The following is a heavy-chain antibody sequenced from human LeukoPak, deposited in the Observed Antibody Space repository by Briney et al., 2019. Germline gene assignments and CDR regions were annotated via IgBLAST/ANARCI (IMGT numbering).Heavy chain of an antibody. CDR1: GGTFSSYT. V-gene: IGHV1-69*04. Sequence: SVKVSCKASGGTFSSYTIIWVRQAPGQGLEWMGRIIPILGIANYAQKFQGRVTITADKSTSTAYMELSSLRSEDTAVYYCARDSSSGGFDYWGQGTLVTVSS. J-gene: IGHJ4*02. CDR2: IIPILGIA. D-gene: IGHD6-6*01. CDR3: ARDSSSGGFDY.